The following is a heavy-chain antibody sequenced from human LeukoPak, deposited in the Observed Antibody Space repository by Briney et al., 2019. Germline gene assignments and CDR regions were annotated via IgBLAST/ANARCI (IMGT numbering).Heavy chain of an antibody. CDR1: GFTFDDYA. D-gene: IGHD3-9*01. V-gene: IGHV3-9*01. J-gene: IGHJ4*02. CDR3: AKAQTYYDILAYFDY. CDR2: ISWNSGSI. Sequence: SLRLSCAASGFTFDDYAMHWVRQAPGKGLEWVSGISWNSGSIGYADSVKGRFTISRDNAKNSLYLQMNSLRAEDTALYYCAKAQTYYDILAYFDYWGQGTLVTVSS.